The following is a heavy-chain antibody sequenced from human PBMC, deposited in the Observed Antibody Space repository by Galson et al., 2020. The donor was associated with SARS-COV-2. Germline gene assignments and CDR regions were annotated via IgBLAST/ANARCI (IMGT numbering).Heavy chain of an antibody. CDR3: AKDYRVVVVAATQNWFDP. V-gene: IGHV3-23*01. J-gene: IGHJ5*02. CDR2: ISGSGGST. Sequence: GGSLRLSCAASGFTFSSYAMSWVRQAPGKGLEWVSAISGSGGSTYYADSVKGRFTISRDNSKNTLYLQMNSLRAEDTAVYYCAKDYRVVVVAATQNWFDPWGQGTLVTVSS. CDR1: GFTFSSYA. D-gene: IGHD2-15*01.